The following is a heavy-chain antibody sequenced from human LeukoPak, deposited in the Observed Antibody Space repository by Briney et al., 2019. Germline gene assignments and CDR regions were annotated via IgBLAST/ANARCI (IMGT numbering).Heavy chain of an antibody. CDR3: ARGLGNSWYNWFDP. D-gene: IGHD6-13*01. V-gene: IGHV4-34*01. J-gene: IGHJ5*02. Sequence: SETLSLTCAVYGGSFSGYYWSWIRQPPGKGLEWIGEINHSGSTNYNPSLKSRVTISVDTSKNQFSLKLSSVTAADTAVYYCARGLGNSWYNWFDPWGQGTLVTVSS. CDR2: INHSGST. CDR1: GGSFSGYY.